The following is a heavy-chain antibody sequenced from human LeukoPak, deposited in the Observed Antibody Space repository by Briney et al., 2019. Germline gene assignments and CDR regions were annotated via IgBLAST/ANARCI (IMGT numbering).Heavy chain of an antibody. D-gene: IGHD1-26*01. V-gene: IGHV4-59*08. CDR2: IYYSGIT. CDR3: ASQPLGATPFDS. J-gene: IGHJ4*02. Sequence: SETLSLTCTVSGGSITSYYWTWIRQPPGKGLEWIGYIYYSGITKYNPSLKSRVTISVDTSKKQFSLKVNSVTGADTAVYYCASQPLGATPFDSWGQGMLVTVSS. CDR1: GGSITSYY.